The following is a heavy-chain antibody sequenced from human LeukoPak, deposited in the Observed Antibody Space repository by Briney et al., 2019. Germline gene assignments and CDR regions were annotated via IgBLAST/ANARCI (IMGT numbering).Heavy chain of an antibody. CDR3: ARDQCSGGSCYPGWFDP. CDR1: GGSVTDYY. V-gene: IGHV4-59*02. CDR2: IYYTGT. D-gene: IGHD2-15*01. Sequence: SETLSLTCTVSGGSVTDYYWSWIRQSPGKGLEWIGYIYYTGTSYNPSLKSRVTISADTSKNQFSLKLSSVTAADTAVYYCARDQCSGGSCYPGWFDPWGQGTLVTVSS. J-gene: IGHJ5*02.